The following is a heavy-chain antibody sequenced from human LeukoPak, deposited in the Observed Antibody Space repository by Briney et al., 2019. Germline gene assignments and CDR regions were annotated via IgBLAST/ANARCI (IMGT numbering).Heavy chain of an antibody. V-gene: IGHV3-9*01. D-gene: IGHD6-6*01. CDR2: ISWNSGNI. CDR3: ARGYSSSPY. Sequence: GGSLRLSCEASGFTFDDYGMHWVRQAPGKGLEWVSGISWNSGNIDYADSVKGRFTISRDNAKNTLYLQMNSLRAEDTAVYYCARGYSSSPYWGQGTLVTVSS. CDR1: GFTFDDYG. J-gene: IGHJ4*02.